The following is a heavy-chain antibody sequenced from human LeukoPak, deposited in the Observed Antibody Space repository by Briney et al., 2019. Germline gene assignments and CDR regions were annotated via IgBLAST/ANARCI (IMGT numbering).Heavy chain of an antibody. V-gene: IGHV4-39*07. CDR3: ARAPYSSPAIYNWFGP. CDR2: INYSGST. J-gene: IGHJ5*02. D-gene: IGHD6-13*01. CDR1: GGSISSSSFY. Sequence: SETLSLTCTASGGSISSSSFYWVWIRQPPGKGLEWIGSINYSGSTYYNPSLKSRVTISVDTSKNQFSLKLSSVTAADTAVYYCARAPYSSPAIYNWFGPWGQGTLVTVSS.